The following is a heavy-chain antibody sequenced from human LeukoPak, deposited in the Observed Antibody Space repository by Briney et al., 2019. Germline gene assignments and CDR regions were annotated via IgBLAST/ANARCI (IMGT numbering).Heavy chain of an antibody. CDR3: AREPGDSSGWSE. CDR2: ISSSSNYI. D-gene: IGHD6-19*01. J-gene: IGHJ4*02. CDR1: GFTFTSYS. V-gene: IGHV3-21*01. Sequence: GGCLRLSCAASGFTFTSYSMNWVRQAPGKGLEWVSSISSSSNYIYYADSVKGRFTISRDNAKNSLYLQMNSLRAEDTAVYYCAREPGDSSGWSEWGQGTLVTVSS.